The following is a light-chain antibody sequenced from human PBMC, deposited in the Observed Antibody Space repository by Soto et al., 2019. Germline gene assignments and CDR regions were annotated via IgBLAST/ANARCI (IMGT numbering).Light chain of an antibody. V-gene: IGKV1-33*01. CDR1: QDISNS. CDR2: DAS. CDR3: QQAYMFPFS. Sequence: DIQMTQSPSSLSASVGDRVTITCQASQDISNSLNWYQQKPGKAPKLLIYDASNLETGVPSRFSGGGSGTDFTFTIGSLQPEDFATYYCQQAYMFPFSFGGGTKVDI. J-gene: IGKJ4*01.